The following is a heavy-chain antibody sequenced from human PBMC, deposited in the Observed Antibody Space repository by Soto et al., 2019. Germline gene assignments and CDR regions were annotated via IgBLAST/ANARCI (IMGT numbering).Heavy chain of an antibody. CDR2: INHSGST. D-gene: IGHD5-18*01. CDR1: GGSFSGYY. CDR3: ARGRGYSYGSYYYYGMDV. Sequence: SETLSLTCAVYGGSFSGYYWSWIRQPPGKGLEWIGEINHSGSTNYNPSLKSRVTISVDTSKNQFSLKLSSVTAADTAVYYCARGRGYSYGSYYYYGMDVWGQGTTGTVS. J-gene: IGHJ6*02. V-gene: IGHV4-34*01.